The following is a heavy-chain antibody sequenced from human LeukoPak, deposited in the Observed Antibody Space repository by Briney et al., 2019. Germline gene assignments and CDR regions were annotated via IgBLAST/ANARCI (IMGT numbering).Heavy chain of an antibody. V-gene: IGHV4-38-2*02. CDR3: ARDLDGDYPYYYYYMDV. CDR2: IYHSGST. J-gene: IGHJ6*03. CDR1: GYPISSGYY. Sequence: SETLSLTCTVAGYPISSGYYWGWIRQPPGKGLEWIGSIYHSGSTYYNPSLKSRVTISVDTSKNQFSLKLSSVTAADTAVYYCARDLDGDYPYYYYYMDVWGKGTTVTVSS. D-gene: IGHD4-17*01.